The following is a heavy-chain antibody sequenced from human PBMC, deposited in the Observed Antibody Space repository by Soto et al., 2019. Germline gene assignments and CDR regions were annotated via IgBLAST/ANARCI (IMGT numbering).Heavy chain of an antibody. V-gene: IGHV4-30-4*01. Sequence: QVQLQESGPGLVKPSQTLSLTCTVSGGSISSGDYYWSWIRQPPGKGLEWIGYIYYSGSTYYNPSLKSRVTISVDTSKNQFSLKLSSVTAADTAVYYCARFRYLRYGGGDAFDIWGQGTMVTVSS. CDR2: IYYSGST. CDR3: ARFRYLRYGGGDAFDI. J-gene: IGHJ3*02. D-gene: IGHD2-21*01. CDR1: GGSISSGDYY.